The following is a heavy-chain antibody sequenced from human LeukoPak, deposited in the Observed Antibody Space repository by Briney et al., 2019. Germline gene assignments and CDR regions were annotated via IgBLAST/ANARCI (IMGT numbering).Heavy chain of an antibody. V-gene: IGHV1-2*02. Sequence: ASVKVSCKASGYTSIGNYMHWVRQAPGQGLEWMGWSNPNSGDTNYTQNSQGRVTMTRDTSISTAYMELSRLRSDDTAVYYCARGSPHGDPLDYWGQGTLVTVSS. CDR3: ARGSPHGDPLDY. CDR1: GYTSIGNY. J-gene: IGHJ4*02. CDR2: SNPNSGDT. D-gene: IGHD4-17*01.